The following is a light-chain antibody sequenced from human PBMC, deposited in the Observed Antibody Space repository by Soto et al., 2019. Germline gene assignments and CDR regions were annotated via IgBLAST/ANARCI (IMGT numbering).Light chain of an antibody. J-gene: IGKJ4*01. Sequence: DIQMTQSPSSLSASVGDRVTITCQASQDISNYLNWFLQKPGKAPKLLIYGASNLETGVPSRFSGSGSGTHFILTVSSLQPEDIGTYYCQQYDYFLSFGGGTKVEI. CDR1: QDISNY. CDR3: QQYDYFLS. CDR2: GAS. V-gene: IGKV1-33*01.